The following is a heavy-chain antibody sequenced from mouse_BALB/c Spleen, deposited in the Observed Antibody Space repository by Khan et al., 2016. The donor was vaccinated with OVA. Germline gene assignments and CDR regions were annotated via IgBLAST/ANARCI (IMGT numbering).Heavy chain of an antibody. CDR2: FYPGSGSI. D-gene: IGHD2-2*01. CDR1: GYTFTEYI. V-gene: IGHV1-62-2*01. Sequence: QVQLKQSGAGLVKPGASVKLSCKASGYTFTEYIIHWVKQRSGQGLEWIGWFYPGSGSIKYNEKFKDKATLTADKSSSTVYMELSRLTSEDSAVYFCARPLYYGYDEDASYAMDYWGQGTSVTVSS. J-gene: IGHJ4*01. CDR3: ARPLYYGYDEDASYAMDY.